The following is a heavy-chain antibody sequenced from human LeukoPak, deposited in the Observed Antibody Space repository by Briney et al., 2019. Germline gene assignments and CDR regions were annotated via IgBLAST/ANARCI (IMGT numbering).Heavy chain of an antibody. CDR2: IIPILGIA. Sequence: SVKVSCKASGGTFSSYAISWVRQAPGQGLEWMGRIIPILGIANYAQKFQGRVTITADKSTSTAYMELSSLRSEDTAVYYCARGGGYYYYYFDYGGQGTLVTVSS. J-gene: IGHJ4*02. CDR3: ARGGGYYYYYFDY. D-gene: IGHD3-22*01. V-gene: IGHV1-69*04. CDR1: GGTFSSYA.